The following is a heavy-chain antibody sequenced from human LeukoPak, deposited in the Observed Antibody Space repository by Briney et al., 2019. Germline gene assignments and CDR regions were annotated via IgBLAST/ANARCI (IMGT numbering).Heavy chain of an antibody. CDR2: ISNSGGTT. J-gene: IGHJ6*02. CDR3: AKDYNDFWSGYFRVYYYYYGMDV. D-gene: IGHD3-3*01. V-gene: IGHV3-23*01. CDR1: GFTFSNYA. Sequence: GGSLRLSCAASGFTFSNYALNWVRQAPGKGLEWVSGISNSGGTTYYADSVKGRFYADSVKGRFTISRDNSKNTLYLQMNSLRAEDTAVYYCAKDYNDFWSGYFRVYYYYYGMDVWGQGTTVTVSS.